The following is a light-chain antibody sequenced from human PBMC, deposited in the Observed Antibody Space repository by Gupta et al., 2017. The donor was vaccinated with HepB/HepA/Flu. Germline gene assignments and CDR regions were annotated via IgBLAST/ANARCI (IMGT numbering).Light chain of an antibody. CDR3: MQALQTPIT. Sequence: DIVMTQSPLSLPVTPGEPASISCRSSQSLLHSNGYNYLDWYLQEPGQSPQLLIYLGSNRASGVPDRFSGSGSGTDLTLKISRVEAEDVGVYYCMQALQTPITFGQGTRLEMK. J-gene: IGKJ5*01. V-gene: IGKV2-28*01. CDR1: QSLLHSNGYNY. CDR2: LGS.